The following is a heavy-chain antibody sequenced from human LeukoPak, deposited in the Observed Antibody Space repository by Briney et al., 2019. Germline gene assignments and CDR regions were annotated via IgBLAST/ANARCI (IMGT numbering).Heavy chain of an antibody. CDR2: ISAYNGNT. CDR3: ARDLAVLLWFGELLQGWFDP. J-gene: IGHJ5*02. V-gene: IGHV1-18*01. CDR1: GYTFTSYG. Sequence: GASVKVSCKASGYTFTSYGISWVRQAPGQGLEWMGWISAYNGNTNYAQKLQGRVTMTTDTSTSTAYMELRSLRSDDTAVYYCARDLAVLLWFGELLQGWFDPWGQGTLVTVSS. D-gene: IGHD3-10*01.